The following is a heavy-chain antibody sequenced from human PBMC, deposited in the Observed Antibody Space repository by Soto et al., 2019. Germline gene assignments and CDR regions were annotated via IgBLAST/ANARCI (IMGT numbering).Heavy chain of an antibody. J-gene: IGHJ4*02. CDR1: GFTFSSYA. CDR3: ARGSVIAAAGTGIPDY. V-gene: IGHV3-64*01. Sequence: GGSLRLSCAASGFTFSSYAMHWVRQAPGKGLEYVSAISSNGGSTYYANSVKGRFTISRDNSKNTLYLQMGSLRAEDMAVYYCARGSVIAAAGTGIPDYWGQGTLVTVSS. CDR2: ISSNGGST. D-gene: IGHD6-13*01.